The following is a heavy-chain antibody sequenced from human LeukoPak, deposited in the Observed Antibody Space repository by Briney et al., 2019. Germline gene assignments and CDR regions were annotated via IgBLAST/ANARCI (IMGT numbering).Heavy chain of an antibody. D-gene: IGHD3-10*01. CDR3: ATRYGSGSYYSVWYYYYYMDV. CDR1: GYTFTSYD. V-gene: IGHV1-8*01. CDR2: MNPNSGNT. Sequence: ASVKVSCKASGYTFTSYDINWVRQATGQGLEWMGWMNPNSGNTGYAQKFQGRVTMTRNTSISTAYMELSSLRSEDTAVYYCATRYGSGSYYSVWYYYYYMDVWGKGTTVTVSS. J-gene: IGHJ6*03.